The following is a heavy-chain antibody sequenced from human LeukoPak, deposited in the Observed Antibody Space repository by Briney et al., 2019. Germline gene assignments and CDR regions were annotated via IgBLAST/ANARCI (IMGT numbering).Heavy chain of an antibody. V-gene: IGHV3-64*01. CDR3: ARGAVAGDY. CDR2: ISSNGGST. D-gene: IGHD6-19*01. Sequence: GGSLRLSCAASGFTFSSYAMHWVRQAPGKGLEYVSAISSNGGSTYYANSVKGRFTISRDNSKNTLYLQMGSLRAEDMAVYYCARGAVAGDYWGQGTLVTVSS. CDR1: GFTFSSYA. J-gene: IGHJ4*02.